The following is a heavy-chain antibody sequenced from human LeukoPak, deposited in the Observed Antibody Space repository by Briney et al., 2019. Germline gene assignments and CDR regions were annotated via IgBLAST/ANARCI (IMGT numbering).Heavy chain of an antibody. Sequence: PGRSLTLSCAASGFTFSNYYMSWIRQAPGKGLEWHSYISSSGSTIYYADSVKGRFTISRDNAKNSLYLQMNSLRAEDTAVYYCARRYYSFDPWGQGTLVTVSS. CDR2: ISSSGSTI. D-gene: IGHD3-10*01. CDR3: ARRYYSFDP. CDR1: GFTFSNYY. V-gene: IGHV3-11*04. J-gene: IGHJ5*02.